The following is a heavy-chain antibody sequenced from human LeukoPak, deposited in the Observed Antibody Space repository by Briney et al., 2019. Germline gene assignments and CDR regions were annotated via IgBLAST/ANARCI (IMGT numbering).Heavy chain of an antibody. D-gene: IGHD4-17*01. Sequence: GGSLRLSCAASGFTFSSYSMNWVRQAPGKGLEWVSSISSSSSYIYHADSVKGRFTISRDNAKNSLYLQMNSLRAEDTAVYYCARGPRSYDYGDYYYFDYWGQGTLVTVSS. V-gene: IGHV3-21*04. CDR1: GFTFSSYS. J-gene: IGHJ4*02. CDR2: ISSSSSYI. CDR3: ARGPRSYDYGDYYYFDY.